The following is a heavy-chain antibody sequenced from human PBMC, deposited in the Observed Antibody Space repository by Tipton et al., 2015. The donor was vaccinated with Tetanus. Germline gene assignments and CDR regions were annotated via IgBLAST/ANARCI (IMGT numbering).Heavy chain of an antibody. D-gene: IGHD2-15*01. J-gene: IGHJ4*02. CDR3: AREAGCSGGGCFSGDFDN. Sequence: SLRLSCAASGFIFSSYGIHWVRQAPGKGLEWVAVSWYDGTDKYYADSVKGRFTISRDNSKNTLYLQMNSLRAEDTAVYYCAREAGCSGGGCFSGDFDNWGQGTQVTVSS. V-gene: IGHV3-33*01. CDR1: GFIFSSYG. CDR2: SWYDGTDK.